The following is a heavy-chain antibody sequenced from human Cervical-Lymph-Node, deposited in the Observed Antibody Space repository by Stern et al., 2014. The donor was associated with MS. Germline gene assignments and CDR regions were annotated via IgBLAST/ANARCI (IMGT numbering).Heavy chain of an antibody. Sequence: QVQLVQSGAEVQKPGSSVKVSCRASGGTFSSADISWVRQAPGQGLEWMGGIIPIIGTAKYAQKYQGRVTITADESTSTAYMELSSLRSEDTAIYYCALGGFGHYFEYWGQGTLVTVSS. CDR1: GGTFSSAD. J-gene: IGHJ4*02. V-gene: IGHV1-69*12. CDR3: ALGGFGHYFEY. D-gene: IGHD3-10*01. CDR2: IIPIIGTA.